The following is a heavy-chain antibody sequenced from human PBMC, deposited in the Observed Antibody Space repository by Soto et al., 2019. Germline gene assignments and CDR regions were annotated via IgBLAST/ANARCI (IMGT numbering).Heavy chain of an antibody. CDR1: GFTFSSYE. Sequence: PGGSLRLSCAASGFTFSSYEMNWVRQAPGKGLEWVSYISSSGSTIYYADSVKGRFTISRDNAKNSLYLQMNSLRAEDTAVYYCARGPAMGYYFDYWGQGTLVTVSS. J-gene: IGHJ4*02. D-gene: IGHD2-2*01. CDR2: ISSSGSTI. CDR3: ARGPAMGYYFDY. V-gene: IGHV3-48*03.